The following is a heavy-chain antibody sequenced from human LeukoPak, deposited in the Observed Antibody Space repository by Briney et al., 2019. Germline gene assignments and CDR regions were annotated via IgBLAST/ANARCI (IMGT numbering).Heavy chain of an antibody. J-gene: IGHJ2*01. D-gene: IGHD6-19*01. Sequence: SETLSLTCTVSGGSISSYYWSWIRQPPGKGLEWIGYIYYSGSTNYNPSLKSRVTISVGTSKNQFSLKLSSVTAADTAMYYCARYRYSSGWLRYFDLCGRGTQVTVSS. V-gene: IGHV4-59*08. CDR1: GGSISSYY. CDR3: ARYRYSSGWLRYFDL. CDR2: IYYSGST.